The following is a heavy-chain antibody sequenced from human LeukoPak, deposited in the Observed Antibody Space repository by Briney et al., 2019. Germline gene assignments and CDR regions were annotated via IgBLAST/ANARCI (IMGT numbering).Heavy chain of an antibody. CDR2: ISSSSSYI. Sequence: GGSLRLSCAASGFTFSSYSMNRVRQAPGKGLEWVSSISSSSSYIYYADSVKGRFTISRDNAKNSLYLQMNSLRAEDTAVYYCARGSSGWSPAHAFDIWGQGTMVTVSS. CDR3: ARGSSGWSPAHAFDI. J-gene: IGHJ3*02. D-gene: IGHD6-19*01. CDR1: GFTFSSYS. V-gene: IGHV3-21*01.